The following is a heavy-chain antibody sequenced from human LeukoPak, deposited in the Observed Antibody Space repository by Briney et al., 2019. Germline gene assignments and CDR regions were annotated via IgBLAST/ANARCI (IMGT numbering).Heavy chain of an antibody. V-gene: IGHV3-21*06. CDR2: ISSSSSYI. Sequence: GSLRLSCVVSGFTFNRCWMNWVRQAPGKGLEWVSCISSSSSYIYYADSVKGRFTISRDNAKNSVYLQMSGLTTEDTAVYYCTRLAAAGSGRWAPDYWGQGTLVTVSS. D-gene: IGHD1-14*01. J-gene: IGHJ4*02. CDR3: TRLAAAGSGRWAPDY. CDR1: GFTFNRCW.